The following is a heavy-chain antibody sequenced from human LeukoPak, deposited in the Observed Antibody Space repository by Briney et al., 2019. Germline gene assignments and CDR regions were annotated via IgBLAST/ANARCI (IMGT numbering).Heavy chain of an antibody. J-gene: IGHJ4*02. CDR1: GFSFSSYG. CDR2: IKQDGSEK. D-gene: IGHD3-10*01. Sequence: QPGRSLRLSCAAAGFSFSSYGMHWVRQAPGKGLEWVANIKQDGSEKHYVDSVKGRFTISRDNAKNSLYLQMNSLSADDTAVNYWARVTSTYYYGSGSLEDYWGQGTLVTVSS. CDR3: ARVTSTYYYGSGSLEDY. V-gene: IGHV3-7*05.